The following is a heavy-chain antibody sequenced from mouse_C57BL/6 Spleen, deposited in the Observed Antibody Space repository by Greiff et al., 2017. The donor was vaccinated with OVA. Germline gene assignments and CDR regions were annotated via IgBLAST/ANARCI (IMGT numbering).Heavy chain of an antibody. CDR3: TRARTGTWAMDY. CDR1: GFTFSSYA. D-gene: IGHD4-1*01. J-gene: IGHJ4*01. V-gene: IGHV5-9-1*02. CDR2: ISSGGDYI. Sequence: EVKLVESGEGLVKPGGSLKLSCAASGFTFSSYAMSWVRQTPEKRLEWVAYISSGGDYIYYADTVKGRFTISRDNARNTLYLQMSSLKSEDTAMYYCTRARTGTWAMDYWGQGTSVTVSS.